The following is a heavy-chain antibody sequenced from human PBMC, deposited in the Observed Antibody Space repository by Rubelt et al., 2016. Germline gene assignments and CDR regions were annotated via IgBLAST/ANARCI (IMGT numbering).Heavy chain of an antibody. D-gene: IGHD6-19*01. CDR2: IYWDDDK. Sequence: QESGPGLVKPSETLSLTCSVSGVSIRSYYWSWIRQPPGKALEWLALIYWDDDKRYTPSLKSRLTIAKDTSKNQVVLTMTNMDPVDKATYGCAHIKSSGWDFDYWGQGTLVTVSS. CDR3: AHIKSSGWDFDY. V-gene: IGHV2-5*08. CDR1: GVSIRSYYW. J-gene: IGHJ4*02.